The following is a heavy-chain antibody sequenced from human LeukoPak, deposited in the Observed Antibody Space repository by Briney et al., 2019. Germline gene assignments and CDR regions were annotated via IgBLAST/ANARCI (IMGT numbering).Heavy chain of an antibody. CDR3: APRIGGVIVTAFDY. V-gene: IGHV3-30*02. CDR1: GFTFSSYG. CDR2: IWYDGGNK. J-gene: IGHJ4*02. Sequence: GGSLRLSCAASGFTFSSYGMHWVRQAPGKGLEWVAVIWYDGGNKYYADSVKGRFTISRDNSKNTVYLQMNSLRTEDTAVYYRAPRIGGVIVTAFDYWGQGTLVTVSS. D-gene: IGHD3-16*02.